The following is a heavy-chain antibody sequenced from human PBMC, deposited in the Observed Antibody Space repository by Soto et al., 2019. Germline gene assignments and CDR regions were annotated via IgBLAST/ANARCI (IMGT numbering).Heavy chain of an antibody. V-gene: IGHV1-46*01. Sequence: QVQLVQSGAEVKKPGASVKVSCKASGYTFTSYYMHWVRQAPGQGLEWMGIIKPSGGSTSYTQKFQGRVTMTRDTSTSTVYMELSSLRSEDTAVYYCARDQGQLLAPRVYAMDYWGQGTLVTVSS. CDR3: ARDQGQLLAPRVYAMDY. D-gene: IGHD2-8*01. CDR2: IKPSGGST. CDR1: GYTFTSYY. J-gene: IGHJ4*02.